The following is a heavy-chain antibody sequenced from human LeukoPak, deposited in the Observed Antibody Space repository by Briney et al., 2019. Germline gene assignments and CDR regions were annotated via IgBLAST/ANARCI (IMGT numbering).Heavy chain of an antibody. CDR2: MNCNTGDT. CDR3: ARGVATNY. CDR1: GYTFTTYD. D-gene: IGHD5-12*01. Sequence: ASVKVSCKASGYTFTTYDINWVRQAPGQGLEWMGWMNCNTGDTGYAQKFQGRLTMTSDTSITTAYIELTSLTSEDTAVYFCARGVATNYWGQGTLVTVSS. J-gene: IGHJ4*02. V-gene: IGHV1-8*01.